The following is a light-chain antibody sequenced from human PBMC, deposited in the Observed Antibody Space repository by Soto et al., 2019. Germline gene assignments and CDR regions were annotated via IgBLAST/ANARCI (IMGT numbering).Light chain of an antibody. J-gene: IGLJ1*01. CDR1: SSDIGAYDY. Sequence: QSALTQPASLSGSPGQSITISCTGTSSDIGAYDYVSWFQQHPGKAPKLMISEVNNRPSGVSNRFSGSKSGDTAYLTISGLQVEQEAEYSCFSFKTTSTHVFGTGTKVTVL. V-gene: IGLV2-14*01. CDR2: EVN. CDR3: FSFKTTSTHV.